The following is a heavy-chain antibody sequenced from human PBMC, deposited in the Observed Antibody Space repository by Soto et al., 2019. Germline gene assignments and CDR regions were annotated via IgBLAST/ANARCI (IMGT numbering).Heavy chain of an antibody. CDR1: GGSISSSNW. V-gene: IGHV4-4*02. J-gene: IGHJ5*02. D-gene: IGHD4-17*01. Sequence: QVQLQESGPGLVKPSGTLSLTCAVSGGSISSSNWWSWVRQPPGKGLEWIGEIYHSGSTNYNPSRKSRVTRSGDKSKNQVSLKLSSVPAADTAVYYCARVWTTVTNWFDPWGQGTLVTVSS. CDR3: ARVWTTVTNWFDP. CDR2: IYHSGST.